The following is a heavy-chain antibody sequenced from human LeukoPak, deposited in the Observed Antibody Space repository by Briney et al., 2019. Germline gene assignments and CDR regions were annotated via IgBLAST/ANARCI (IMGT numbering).Heavy chain of an antibody. V-gene: IGHV3-21*01. Sequence: PGGSLRLSCAASGFTFSSYSMNWVRQAPGKGLEWVSSISSSSSYIYYADSVKGRFTISRDNAKNSLYLQMNSLRAEDTAVYYCAREAHCSSTSCWFDYWGQGTLVTVSS. CDR2: ISSSSSYI. J-gene: IGHJ4*02. CDR1: GFTFSSYS. D-gene: IGHD2-2*01. CDR3: AREAHCSSTSCWFDY.